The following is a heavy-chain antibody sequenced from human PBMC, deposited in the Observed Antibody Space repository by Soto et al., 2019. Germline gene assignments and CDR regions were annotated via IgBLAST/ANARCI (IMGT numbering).Heavy chain of an antibody. CDR3: ARDFRPENTMATLNFQY. D-gene: IGHD6-6*01. CDR2: VSARNVHP. CDR1: GNRFTNYG. J-gene: IGHJ4*02. V-gene: IGHV1-18*04. Sequence: QVQLVQSGAEVNKPGASVTVSCKAPGNRFTNYGITWVRQSPGQGLEWLGWVSARNVHPKFAQMAQGSVTMATATSTNTAYLELRSLRSDDTAVYYCARDFRPENTMATLNFQYWGQGTLVTVSS.